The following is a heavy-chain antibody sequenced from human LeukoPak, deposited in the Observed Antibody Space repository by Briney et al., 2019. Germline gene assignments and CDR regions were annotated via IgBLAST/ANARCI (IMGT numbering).Heavy chain of an antibody. CDR3: AREAPRRGETRDGYR. CDR1: GFTFKKYW. V-gene: IGHV3-7*01. D-gene: IGHD5-24*01. Sequence: GGSLRLSCAASGFTFKKYWMNWVRQVPGKGLECLANIKEDGSETYYADSVKGRFTISRDNPKNLLFLQINSLRVEDTAVYYCAREAPRRGETRDGYRWGQGTLVTVSS. J-gene: IGHJ4*02. CDR2: IKEDGSET.